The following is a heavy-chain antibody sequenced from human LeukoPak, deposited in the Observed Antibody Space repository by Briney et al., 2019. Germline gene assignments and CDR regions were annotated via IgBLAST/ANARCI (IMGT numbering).Heavy chain of an antibody. V-gene: IGHV3-48*03. J-gene: IGHJ4*02. CDR3: ARVEAAAGTVDY. Sequence: GGSLRLSCAASGFTFSSYEMNWVRQAPGKGLEWVSYISSSGSTIYYTDPVKGRFTISRDNAKNSLYLQMNSLRAEDTAVYYCARVEAAAGTVDYWGQGTLVTVSS. CDR2: ISSSGSTI. D-gene: IGHD6-13*01. CDR1: GFTFSSYE.